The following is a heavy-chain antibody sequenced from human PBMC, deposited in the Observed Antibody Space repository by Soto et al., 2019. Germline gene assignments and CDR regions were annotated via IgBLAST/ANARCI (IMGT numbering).Heavy chain of an antibody. V-gene: IGHV3-48*02. Sequence: EVQLVESGGGLVQPGGSLRLSCAASGFTFTSNSMNWARQAPGKGLEWISYITSSSSTIYYADSVKGRFTISRDNAKNSLYLQMNSLRDDDTAVYYCARGRVGTAYFDYWGQGALVTVSS. CDR2: ITSSSSTI. J-gene: IGHJ4*02. CDR1: GFTFTSNS. CDR3: ARGRVGTAYFDY. D-gene: IGHD2-21*02.